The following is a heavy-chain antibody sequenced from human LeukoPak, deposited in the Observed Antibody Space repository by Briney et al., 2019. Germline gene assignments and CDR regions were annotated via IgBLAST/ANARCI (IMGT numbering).Heavy chain of an antibody. V-gene: IGHV3-74*01. D-gene: IGHD3-22*01. CDR3: ARDFYRIVVVPHYFDY. CDR1: GFTLSNYW. Sequence: PGGSLRLSCAASGFTLSNYWIHWVRQAPGKGLVWVSRINTDGSSTNYADSVRGRFTVSRDNAKNSLYLQMNSLRAEDTAVYYCARDFYRIVVVPHYFDYWGQGTLVTVSS. J-gene: IGHJ4*02. CDR2: INTDGSST.